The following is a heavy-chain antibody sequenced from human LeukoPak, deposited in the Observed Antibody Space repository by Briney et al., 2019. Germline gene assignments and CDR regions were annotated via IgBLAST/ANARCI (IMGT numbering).Heavy chain of an antibody. D-gene: IGHD5-12*01. V-gene: IGHV4-59*01. CDR1: GGSISSYY. J-gene: IGHJ5*02. CDR3: ARDSPSVATT. CDR2: IYYSGGT. Sequence: SETLSLTCTVSGGSISSYYWSWIRQPPGKGLEWIGYIYYSGGTNYNPSLKSRVTISVDTSKNQFSLKLSSVTAADTAVYYCARDSPSVATTWGQGTLVTVSS.